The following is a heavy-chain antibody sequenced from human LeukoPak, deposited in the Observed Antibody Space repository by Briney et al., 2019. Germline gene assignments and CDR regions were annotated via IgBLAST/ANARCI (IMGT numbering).Heavy chain of an antibody. J-gene: IGHJ4*02. CDR2: IIPIFGTA. CDR1: GGTFISYA. Sequence: SVKVSCKASGGTFISYAISWVRQAPGQGLDWMGGIIPIFGTANYAQKFQGRVTITADKSTSTAYMELSSLRSEDTAVYYCAREGYSSGWFDYWGQGTLVTVSS. CDR3: AREGYSSGWFDY. V-gene: IGHV1-69*06. D-gene: IGHD6-19*01.